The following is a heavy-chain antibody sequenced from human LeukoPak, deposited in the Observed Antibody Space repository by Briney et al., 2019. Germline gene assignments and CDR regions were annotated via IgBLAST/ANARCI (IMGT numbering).Heavy chain of an antibody. CDR2: ISGSGGST. D-gene: IGHD3-22*01. J-gene: IGHJ4*02. Sequence: GGSLRLSCAASGFTFSSYAMSWVRQAPGKGLEWVSTISGSGGSTYYADSVKGRFTISRDNSKNTLYLQMNSLRAEDTAVYYCAKDRWNYYDSSDFRDYWGQGTLVTVSS. V-gene: IGHV3-23*01. CDR3: AKDRWNYYDSSDFRDY. CDR1: GFTFSSYA.